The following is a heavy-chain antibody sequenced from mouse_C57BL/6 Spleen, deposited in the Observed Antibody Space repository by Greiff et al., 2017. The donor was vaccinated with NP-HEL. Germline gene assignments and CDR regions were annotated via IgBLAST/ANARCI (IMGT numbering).Heavy chain of an antibody. CDR1: GFTFSSYG. CDR2: ISSGGSYT. Sequence: EVKLVESGGDLVKPGGSLKLSCAASGFTFSSYGMSWVRQTPDKRLEWVATISSGGSYTYYPDSVKGRFTISRDNAKNTLYLQMSSLKSEDTAMYYCARHGGNDLAWFAYWGQGTLVTVSA. J-gene: IGHJ3*01. V-gene: IGHV5-6*01. CDR3: ARHGGNDLAWFAY.